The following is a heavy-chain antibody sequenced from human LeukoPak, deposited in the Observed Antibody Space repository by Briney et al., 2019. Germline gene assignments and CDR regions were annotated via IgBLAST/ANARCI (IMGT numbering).Heavy chain of an antibody. CDR3: ARHPSRTYYYDFSGLD. CDR2: IYYSGST. D-gene: IGHD3-22*01. CDR1: GGSISSSGYY. Sequence: SETLSLTCTVSGGSISSSGYYWGWIRQRPGKGLEWMASIYYSGSTYYNPSLKSRVTISVDTSKNQFSLKLSSVTAAGTAVYYCARHPSRTYYYDFSGLDGGQGTLVTVSS. V-gene: IGHV4-39*01. J-gene: IGHJ4*02.